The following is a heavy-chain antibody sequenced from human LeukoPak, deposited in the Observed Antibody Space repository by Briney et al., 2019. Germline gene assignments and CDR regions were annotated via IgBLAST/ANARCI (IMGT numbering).Heavy chain of an antibody. CDR1: GFTVSSNY. D-gene: IGHD6-19*01. CDR3: ARSSSGWYTGCFDY. J-gene: IGHJ4*02. Sequence: GGSLRLSCAASGFTVSSNYMSWVRQAPGKGLEWVSVIYSGGSTYYADSVKGRFTISRDNSKNTLYLQMNSLRAEDTAVYYCARSSSGWYTGCFDYWGQGTLVTVSS. V-gene: IGHV3-66*02. CDR2: IYSGGST.